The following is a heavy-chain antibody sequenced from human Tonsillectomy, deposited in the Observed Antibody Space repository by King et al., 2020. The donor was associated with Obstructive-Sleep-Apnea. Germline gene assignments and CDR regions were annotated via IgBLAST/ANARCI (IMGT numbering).Heavy chain of an antibody. CDR3: VRKRGDY. D-gene: IGHD5-24*01. J-gene: IGHJ4*02. V-gene: IGHV3-7*03. CDR2: IKEDGSEK. Sequence: VQLVESGGGLVQPGESLRLSCEASGFTFSSYWMGWVRQAPGKGLEWVANIKEDGSEKYYVDSVKGRFTISRDNAKNSLYLQMNSLRAEDTAVYFCVRKRGDYWGQGPLVTVSS. CDR1: GFTFSSYW.